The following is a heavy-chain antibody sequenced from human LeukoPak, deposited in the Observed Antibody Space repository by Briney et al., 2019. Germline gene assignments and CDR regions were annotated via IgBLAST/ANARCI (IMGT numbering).Heavy chain of an antibody. CDR1: RGTFSSYA. J-gene: IGHJ4*02. CDR3: ARWDIVVVPAAIGYFDY. D-gene: IGHD2-2*02. V-gene: IGHV1-69*13. Sequence: SVKVSCKASRGTFSSYAISWVRQAPGQGLEWMGGIIPIFGTANYAQKFQGRVTITADESTSTAYMELSSLRSEDTAVYYCARWDIVVVPAAIGYFDYWGQGTLVTVSS. CDR2: IIPIFGTA.